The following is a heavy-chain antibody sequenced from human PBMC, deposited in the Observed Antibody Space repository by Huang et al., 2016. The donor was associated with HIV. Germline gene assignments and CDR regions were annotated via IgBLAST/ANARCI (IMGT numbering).Heavy chain of an antibody. CDR2: INTMAAKS. Sequence: QVQVVQSGSELKKPGASVKISCKASGYIFSDYAMNWVRQAPGQGLEWMVSINTMAAKSRDARGFTGRFVFSFDTSVNTAYLEINSLKTEDTAVYYCARDVREVRDFSVNYSWFDPWGQGTLVAVSS. V-gene: IGHV7-4-1*02. D-gene: IGHD4-17*01. CDR1: GYIFSDYA. CDR3: ARDVREVRDFSVNYSWFDP. J-gene: IGHJ5*02.